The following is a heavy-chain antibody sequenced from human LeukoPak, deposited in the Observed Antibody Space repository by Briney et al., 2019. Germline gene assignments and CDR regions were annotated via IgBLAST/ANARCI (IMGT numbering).Heavy chain of an antibody. V-gene: IGHV3-7*03. CDR3: AKTPQLLTGEVWN. CDR1: GFMFSSNW. Sequence: GGSLRLSCAASGFMFSSNWMSWVRLAPGKGLEWVANIKEDGTETYYVDSVKGRFTISRDNAKNSLYLQMNSLRVEDTAVYYCAKTPQLLTGEVWNWGQGTLVTVSS. D-gene: IGHD7-27*01. CDR2: IKEDGTET. J-gene: IGHJ4*02.